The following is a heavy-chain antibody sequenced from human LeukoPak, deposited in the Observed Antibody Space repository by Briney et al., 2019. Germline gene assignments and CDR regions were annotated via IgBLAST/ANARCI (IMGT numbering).Heavy chain of an antibody. CDR2: ISAYNGNT. V-gene: IGHV1-18*01. J-gene: IGHJ4*02. CDR1: GYTFTSYG. CDR3: ARDQGTVLGTDY. Sequence: ASVKVSCKAFGYTFTSYGVSWVRQAPGQGLEWMGWISAYNGNTNYAQKLQGRITMTTDTSTTTAYMELRSLRSDDTAVYYCARDQGTVLGTDYWGQGTLVTVSS. D-gene: IGHD6-19*01.